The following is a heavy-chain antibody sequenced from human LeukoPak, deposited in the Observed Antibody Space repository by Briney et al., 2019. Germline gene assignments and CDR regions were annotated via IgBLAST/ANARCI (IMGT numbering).Heavy chain of an antibody. CDR2: MNPNSGNT. J-gene: IGHJ4*02. V-gene: IGHV1-8*01. D-gene: IGHD3-3*01. CDR1: GYTFTSYD. Sequence: ASVKVSCTASGYTFTSYDINWVRQATGQGLEWMGWMNPNSGNTGYAQKFQGRVTMTRNTSISTAYMELSSLRSEDTAVYYCARSQYDFWSGYLAYFDYWGQGTLVTVSS. CDR3: ARSQYDFWSGYLAYFDY.